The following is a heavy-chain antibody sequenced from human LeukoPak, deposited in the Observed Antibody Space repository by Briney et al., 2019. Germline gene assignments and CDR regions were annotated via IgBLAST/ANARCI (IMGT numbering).Heavy chain of an antibody. J-gene: IGHJ4*02. V-gene: IGHV3-30*02. CDR3: AIGGEYSSSSAFDY. CDR1: GFTFSSYG. CDR2: IRYDGSNK. Sequence: GASLRLSCAASGFTFSSYGMHWVRQAPGKGLELVAFIRYDGSNKYYADSVKGRFTISRDNSKNTLYLQMNSLRAEDTAVYYCAIGGEYSSSSAFDYWGQGTLVTVSS. D-gene: IGHD6-6*01.